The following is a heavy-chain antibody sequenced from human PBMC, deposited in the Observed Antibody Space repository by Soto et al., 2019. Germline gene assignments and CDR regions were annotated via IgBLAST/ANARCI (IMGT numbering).Heavy chain of an antibody. CDR2: ISGSGGAT. CDR3: AKAGRPYYDLWSENRFDP. D-gene: IGHD3-3*01. V-gene: IGHV3-23*01. J-gene: IGHJ5*02. CDR1: GFTFTSSA. Sequence: PGGSLRLSCAASGFTFTSSAMTWVRQAPGKGLEWVSSISGSGGATYYADSVKGRFTISRDDSKSTLYLQMDSLRAEDTALYYCAKAGRPYYDLWSENRFDPWGQGTLVTVSS.